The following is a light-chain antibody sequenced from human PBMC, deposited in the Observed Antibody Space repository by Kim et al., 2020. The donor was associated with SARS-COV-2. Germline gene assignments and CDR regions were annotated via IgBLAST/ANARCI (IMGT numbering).Light chain of an antibody. CDR1: QSISSW. J-gene: IGKJ1*01. V-gene: IGKV1-5*03. CDR3: QQYTNYWT. Sequence: ASVGDRITISCRASQSISSWLAWYQQKPGKAPKLLIYKASNLESGVPSRLSGSGSGTKFTLTISSLKPDDFATDFCQQYTNYWTFGQGTKVEIK. CDR2: KAS.